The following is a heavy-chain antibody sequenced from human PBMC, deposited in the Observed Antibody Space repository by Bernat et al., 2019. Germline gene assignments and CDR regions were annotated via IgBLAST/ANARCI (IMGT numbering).Heavy chain of an antibody. Sequence: EVQLLESGGGLVQPGGSLRLSCAASGFTFRNYAMSWVRRAPGKGLEWVSGISGSGDYTYYADSVKGRFTISRDNSKNTLYLQMNSVRAEDTAIYYCTKRSRPYCSGGGCYSGFDYWGQGTLVTVSS. CDR1: GFTFRNYA. CDR2: ISGSGDYT. D-gene: IGHD2-15*01. CDR3: TKRSRPYCSGGGCYSGFDY. V-gene: IGHV3-23*01. J-gene: IGHJ4*02.